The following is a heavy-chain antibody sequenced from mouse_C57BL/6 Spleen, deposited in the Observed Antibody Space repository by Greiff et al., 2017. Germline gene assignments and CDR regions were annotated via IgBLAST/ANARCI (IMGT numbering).Heavy chain of an antibody. D-gene: IGHD2-5*01. CDR2: IDPSDSYT. CDR3: ARRGYYSNSSAMDY. CDR1: GYAFSSSW. J-gene: IGHJ4*01. V-gene: IGHV1-50*01. Sequence: QVQLQQSGPELVKPGASVKISCKASGYAFSSSWMQWVKQRPGQGLEWIGEIDPSDSYTNYNQKFKGKATLTVDTSSSTAYMQLSSLTSEDSAVYYCARRGYYSNSSAMDYWGQGTSVTVSS.